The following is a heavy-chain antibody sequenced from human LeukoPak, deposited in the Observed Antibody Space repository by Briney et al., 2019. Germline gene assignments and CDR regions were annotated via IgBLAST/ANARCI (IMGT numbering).Heavy chain of an antibody. D-gene: IGHD3-3*01. CDR2: IYSGGST. Sequence: PGGSLRLSCAASGFTVSSNYMSWVRQAPGKGLGWVSVIYSGGSTYYADSVKGRFPISRDNSKNTLYLQMNILNAEDTAVYYCARDGGVDFWSGYFGYWGQGTLVTVSS. CDR1: GFTVSSNY. J-gene: IGHJ4*02. V-gene: IGHV3-66*02. CDR3: ARDGGVDFWSGYFGY.